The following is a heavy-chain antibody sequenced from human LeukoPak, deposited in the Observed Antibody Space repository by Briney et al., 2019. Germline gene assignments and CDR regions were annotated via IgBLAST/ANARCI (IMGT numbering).Heavy chain of an antibody. D-gene: IGHD2-2*01. J-gene: IGHJ4*02. CDR2: IYYSGST. Sequence: PSETLSLTCTVSGGSISSYYWSWIRQPPGKGLEWIGYIYYSGSTNYNPSLKSRVTISVDTSKNQFSLKLTSVTAADMAVYYCARLGIGVVPSAMLGDYYFDYWGQGTLVTVSS. V-gene: IGHV4-59*08. CDR1: GGSISSYY. CDR3: ARLGIGVVPSAMLGDYYFDY.